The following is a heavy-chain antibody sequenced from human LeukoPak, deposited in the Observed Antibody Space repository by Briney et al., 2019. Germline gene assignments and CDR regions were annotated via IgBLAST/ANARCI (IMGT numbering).Heavy chain of an antibody. CDR1: GYTFTSYY. Sequence: ASVKVSCKASGYTFTSYYMHWVRQAPGQGLEWMGIINPSGGSTSYAQKFQGRVTMTRDTSTSTVYMELSSLRFEDTAVYYCARMDYYDSSGSTNWFDPWGQGTLVTVSS. CDR2: INPSGGST. D-gene: IGHD3-22*01. CDR3: ARMDYYDSSGSTNWFDP. V-gene: IGHV1-46*01. J-gene: IGHJ5*02.